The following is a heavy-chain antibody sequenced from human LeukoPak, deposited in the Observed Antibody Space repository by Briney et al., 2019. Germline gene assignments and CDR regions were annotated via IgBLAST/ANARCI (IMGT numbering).Heavy chain of an antibody. CDR1: GFTFSDYY. J-gene: IGHJ4*02. CDR2: ISSSGSTI. CDR3: ASFPQHCYDSSGYYGIDY. D-gene: IGHD3-22*01. V-gene: IGHV3-11*01. Sequence: GGSLRLSCAASGFTFSDYYMSWIRQVPGKGLEWVSYISSSGSTIYYADSVRGRFTISRDNAKNSLYLQMNSLRAEDTAVYYCASFPQHCYDSSGYYGIDYWGQGTLVTVSS.